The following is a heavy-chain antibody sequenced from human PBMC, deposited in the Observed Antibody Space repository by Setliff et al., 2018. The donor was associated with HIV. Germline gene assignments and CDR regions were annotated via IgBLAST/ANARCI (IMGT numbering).Heavy chain of an antibody. V-gene: IGHV3-30*02. CDR1: GFTFSSYG. J-gene: IGHJ4*02. Sequence: GGSLRLSCAASGFTFSSYGMHWVRQAPGKGLEWVAFIRYDGSNKYYADSVKGRFTISRDNSKNTLYLQMNSLRAEDTAVYYCAKGPSAYYYDSSGYSPTYYFDYWGQGTLVTVSS. CDR3: AKGPSAYYYDSSGYSPTYYFDY. D-gene: IGHD3-22*01. CDR2: IRYDGSNK.